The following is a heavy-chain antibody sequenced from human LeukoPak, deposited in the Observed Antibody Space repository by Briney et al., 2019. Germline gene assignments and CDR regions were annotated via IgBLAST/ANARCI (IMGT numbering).Heavy chain of an antibody. V-gene: IGHV4-4*08. CDR1: GGSITNYY. D-gene: IGHD1-26*01. CDR3: ARDQEYSGSYYRYFDH. Sequence: SETLSLTCTVSGGSITNYYWSWIRQPPGKGLEWIGYIHNGGSTNHDPSLRSRVTMSVDTSKNQLSLQLFSVTAADTAVYYCARDQEYSGSYYRYFDHWGQGTLVTVSS. J-gene: IGHJ4*02. CDR2: IHNGGST.